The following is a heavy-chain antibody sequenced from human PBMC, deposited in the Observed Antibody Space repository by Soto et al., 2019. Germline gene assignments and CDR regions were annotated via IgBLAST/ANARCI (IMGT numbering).Heavy chain of an antibody. CDR2: IDNDGSNT. CDR3: VTDWFGESN. CDR1: GFTFRNHW. V-gene: IGHV3-74*01. J-gene: IGHJ4*02. D-gene: IGHD3-10*01. Sequence: GGSLRLSCAASGFTFRNHWMHWVRQAPGRGLVWVSRIDNDGSNTIYADSVKGRFTISRDNAKNTLYLQMNSLTDEDTAVYYCVTDWFGESNWGQGTLVTVSS.